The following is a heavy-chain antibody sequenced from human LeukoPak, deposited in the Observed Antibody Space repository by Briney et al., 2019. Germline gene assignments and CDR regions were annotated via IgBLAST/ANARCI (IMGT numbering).Heavy chain of an antibody. CDR2: IHDSGST. Sequence: SETLSLTCALHSDSSGGDDWTWIRQPPGKGLEWIGFIHDSGSTYYNPSLKSRVSISRDMSKNQLSLMLSSVTAADTAVYYCARGFGAGNYYYGWFDPWGQGTLVSVSS. CDR1: SDSSGGDD. J-gene: IGHJ5*02. V-gene: IGHV4-30-4*01. CDR3: ARGFGAGNYYYGWFDP. D-gene: IGHD3-10*01.